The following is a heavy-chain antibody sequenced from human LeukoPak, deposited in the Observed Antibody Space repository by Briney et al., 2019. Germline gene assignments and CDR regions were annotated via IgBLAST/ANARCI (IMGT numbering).Heavy chain of an antibody. CDR1: GGTFSSYA. CDR2: IIPIFGTA. CDR3: ARVHLRLYRIVGAMDGPFDY. J-gene: IGHJ4*02. D-gene: IGHD1-26*01. V-gene: IGHV1-69*13. Sequence: GASVKVSCKASGGTFSSYAISWVRQAPGQGLEWMGGIIPIFGTANYAQKFQGRVTITADESTSTAYMELSSLRSDDTAVYYCARVHLRLYRIVGAMDGPFDYWGQGTLVTVSS.